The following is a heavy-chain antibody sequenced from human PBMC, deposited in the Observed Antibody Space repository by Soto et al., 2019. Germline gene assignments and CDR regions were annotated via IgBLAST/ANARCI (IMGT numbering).Heavy chain of an antibody. V-gene: IGHV3-33*01. CDR1: GFTFSSYG. D-gene: IGHD2-15*01. Sequence: ESGGGVVQPGRSLRLSCAASGFTFSSYGMHWVRQAPGKGLEWVAVIWYDGSNKYYADSVKGRFTISRDNSKNTLYLQMNSLRAEDTAVYYCGVLGYCSGGSCLDYWGQGTLVTVSS. CDR3: GVLGYCSGGSCLDY. CDR2: IWYDGSNK. J-gene: IGHJ4*02.